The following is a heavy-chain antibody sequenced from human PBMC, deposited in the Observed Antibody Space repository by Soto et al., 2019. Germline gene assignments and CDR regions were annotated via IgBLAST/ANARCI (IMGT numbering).Heavy chain of an antibody. CDR3: ARSEGDYIDY. J-gene: IGHJ4*02. V-gene: IGHV4-31*03. CDR2: IYYSGST. CDR1: GGSISSGGYY. Sequence: SSETLSLTCTVSGGSISSGGYYWSWIRQHPGKGLEWIGYIYYSGSTYYNPSLKSRVTISVDTSKNQFSLKLSSVTAADTAVYYCARSEGDYIDYWGQGTLVTVSS.